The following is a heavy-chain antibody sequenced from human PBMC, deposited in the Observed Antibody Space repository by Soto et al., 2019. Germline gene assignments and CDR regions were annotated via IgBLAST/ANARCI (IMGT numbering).Heavy chain of an antibody. D-gene: IGHD3-16*01. CDR1: GHSVYGNSAA. J-gene: IGHJ4*02. Sequence: LSLTCATFGHSVYGNSAACNWIRQSPSRGLERLGRTYYRSKWYNDYAVSVKSRITVTPDTSKNQFSLHLNSVTPDAPSVHYRAREFSYYESSHSYLDYLGQGALVTVSS. CDR3: AREFSYYESSHSYLDY. V-gene: IGHV6-1*01. CDR2: TYYRSKWYN.